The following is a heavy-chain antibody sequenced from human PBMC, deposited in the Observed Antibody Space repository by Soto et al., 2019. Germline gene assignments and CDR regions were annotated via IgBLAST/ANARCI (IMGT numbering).Heavy chain of an antibody. V-gene: IGHV3-23*01. CDR1: GFRFSTYT. D-gene: IGHD6-13*01. CDR2: IYGNGAGT. CDR3: AKDHDLAAAGYYFDY. Sequence: GGSLRLSCSGYGFRFSTYTMNWVRQARGKGLEWVSGIYGNGAGTFYGESMKGRVTISRDNSKNTLYLQMNSLRAEDTAVYYCAKDHDLAAAGYYFDYWGQGT. J-gene: IGHJ4*02.